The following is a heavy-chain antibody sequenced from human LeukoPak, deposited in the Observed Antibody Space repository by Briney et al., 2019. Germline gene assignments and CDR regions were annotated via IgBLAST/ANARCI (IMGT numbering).Heavy chain of an antibody. V-gene: IGHV6-1*01. CDR2: TYYRSKWYN. D-gene: IGHD1-1*01. CDR1: GDSVSSNSAA. CDR3: ARVIGGTTGTTPYYYYYYMDV. J-gene: IGHJ6*03. Sequence: SQTLSLTCAISGDSVSSNSAAWNWIRQSPSRGLEWLGRTYYRSKWYNDYAVSVKSRITINPDTSKNQFSLQLNSVTPEDTAVYYCARVIGGTTGTTPYYYYYYMDVWGKGTTVTISS.